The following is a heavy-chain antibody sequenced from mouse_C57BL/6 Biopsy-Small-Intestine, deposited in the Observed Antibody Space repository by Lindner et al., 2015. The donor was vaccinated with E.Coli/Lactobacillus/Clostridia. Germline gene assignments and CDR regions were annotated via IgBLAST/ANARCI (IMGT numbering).Heavy chain of an antibody. CDR3: ARVPDLGDYGSPIDY. CDR1: VTDFGTLA. D-gene: IGHD2-13*01. Sequence: SVKVSASLLVTDFGTLASPGCGRPPGQGLEWMGWISANRGDTHYTQKFQGRLTMTVEASTATVYMEMRSLRSDDTARYYCARVPDLGDYGSPIDYWGQGTLVTVSS. CDR2: ISANRGDT. V-gene: IGHV1S55*01. J-gene: IGHJ4*01.